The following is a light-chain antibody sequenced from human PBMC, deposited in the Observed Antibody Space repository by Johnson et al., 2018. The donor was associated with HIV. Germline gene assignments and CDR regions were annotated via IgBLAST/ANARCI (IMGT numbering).Light chain of an antibody. Sequence: HSVLTQPPSVSAAPGQKVTISCSGSSSNIGNNYVSWYQQLPGTAPKLLIYDNDKRPSGIPDRFSGSRSGTSATLGITGLQTGDEADYYCGAWDSGLTAGVFGTGTKVTVL. V-gene: IGLV1-51*01. CDR1: SSNIGNNY. J-gene: IGLJ1*01. CDR2: DND. CDR3: GAWDSGLTAGV.